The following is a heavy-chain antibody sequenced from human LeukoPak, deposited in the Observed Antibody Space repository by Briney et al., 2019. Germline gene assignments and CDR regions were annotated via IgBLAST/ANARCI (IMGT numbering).Heavy chain of an antibody. D-gene: IGHD2-15*01. Sequence: NPSETLSFTCTVSGGSISSYYWSWIRQPAGKGLEWIGRIYTSGSTNDNPSLKSRVTMSVDTSKNQFSLKLSSVTAADTAVYYCAREWAGGCSGGSCYSLGYYYYYMDVWGKGTTVTVSS. CDR1: GGSISSYY. V-gene: IGHV4-4*07. CDR2: IYTSGST. CDR3: AREWAGGCSGGSCYSLGYYYYYMDV. J-gene: IGHJ6*03.